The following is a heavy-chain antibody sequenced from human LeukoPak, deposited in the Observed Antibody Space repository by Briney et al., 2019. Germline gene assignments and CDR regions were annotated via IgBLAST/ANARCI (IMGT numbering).Heavy chain of an antibody. V-gene: IGHV3-33*01. CDR3: ARDGGDYNTYYFDY. CDR2: IRYDGSNK. D-gene: IGHD4-17*01. J-gene: IGHJ4*02. CDR1: GFTFSSYG. Sequence: GGFLRLSCAATGFTFSSYGMHWVRQAPAKRLAWTAVIRYDGSNKYYADSVKGRFTISGDNSKNTLYLQMNSLRAEDTAVYYCARDGGDYNTYYFDYWGQGNLVTVSS.